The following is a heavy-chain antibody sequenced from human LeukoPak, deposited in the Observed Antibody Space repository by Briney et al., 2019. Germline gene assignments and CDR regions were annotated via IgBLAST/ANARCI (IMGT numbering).Heavy chain of an antibody. CDR3: AGFRWGYGLDV. Sequence: GGSPRLSCAASGFTFSSYWMSWVRQAPGKGLEWVANIKSDGSEKNYVDSVKGRFTISRDNAKNSLYLQMNSLRAEDTAVFYCAGFRWGYGLDVWGQGTTVTVSS. D-gene: IGHD3-16*01. J-gene: IGHJ6*02. V-gene: IGHV3-7*01. CDR2: IKSDGSEK. CDR1: GFTFSSYW.